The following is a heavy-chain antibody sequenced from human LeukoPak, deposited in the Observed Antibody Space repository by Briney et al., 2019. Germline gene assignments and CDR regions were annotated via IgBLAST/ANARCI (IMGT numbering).Heavy chain of an antibody. CDR3: ARLEDYGSGSYYKFNWFDP. V-gene: IGHV4-34*01. CDR1: GGSFSGYY. CDR2: INHSGST. Sequence: PSETLSLTCAVYGGSFSGYYWSWIRQPPGKGLEWIGEINHSGSTNYNPSLKSRVTISVDTSKNQFSLKLSSVTAADTAVYYCARLEDYGSGSYYKFNWFDPWGQGTLVTVSS. D-gene: IGHD3-10*01. J-gene: IGHJ5*02.